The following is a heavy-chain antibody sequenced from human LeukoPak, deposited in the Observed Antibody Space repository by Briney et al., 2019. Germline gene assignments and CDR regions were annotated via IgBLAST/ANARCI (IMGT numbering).Heavy chain of an antibody. Sequence: SETLSLTCTVSGGSISSGGYYWSWIRQHPGKGLEWIGYIYYSGSTYYNPSLKSRVTISVDTSKNQFSLKLSSVTAADTAVYYCARGITIFGVTRLRWFDPWGQGTLVTVSS. CDR3: ARGITIFGVTRLRWFDP. D-gene: IGHD3-3*01. V-gene: IGHV4-31*03. J-gene: IGHJ5*02. CDR2: IYYSGST. CDR1: GGSISSGGYY.